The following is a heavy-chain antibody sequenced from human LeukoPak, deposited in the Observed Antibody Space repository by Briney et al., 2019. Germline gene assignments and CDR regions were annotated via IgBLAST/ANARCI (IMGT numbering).Heavy chain of an antibody. CDR1: GYSISSGYY. V-gene: IGHV4-38-2*02. J-gene: IGHJ4*02. D-gene: IGHD5-12*01. CDR2: IYHSGST. CDR3: ARDHGGYDYEGDY. Sequence: SETLSLTCTVSGYSISSGYYWGWIRQPPGKGLEWIGSIYHSGSTYYNPSLKSRVTISVDTSKNQFSLKLSSVTAADTAVYYCARDHGGYDYEGDYWGQGTLVTVSS.